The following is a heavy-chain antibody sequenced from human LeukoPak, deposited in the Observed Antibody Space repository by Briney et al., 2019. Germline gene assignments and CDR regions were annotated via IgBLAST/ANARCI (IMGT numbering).Heavy chain of an antibody. CDR3: ARDGNYYDSSGYHGAFDI. Sequence: GASVKVSCKASGGTFSSYAMHWVRQAPGQRLEWMGWINAGNGNTKYSQEFQGRVTITRDTSASTAYMELSSLRSEDMAVYYCARDGNYYDSSGYHGAFDIWGQGTMVTVSS. CDR2: INAGNGNT. V-gene: IGHV1-3*03. D-gene: IGHD3-22*01. CDR1: GGTFSSYA. J-gene: IGHJ3*02.